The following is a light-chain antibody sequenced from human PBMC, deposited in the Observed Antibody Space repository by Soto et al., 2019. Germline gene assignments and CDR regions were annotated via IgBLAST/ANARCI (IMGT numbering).Light chain of an antibody. Sequence: IVLTQSPATLSLSPGERAPLSCRASQPVPTSNLAWYQQKHGQAPRLLLYGVSSSATGIPDRFSGSGSGTDFTLTISSLEPEDFAVDYCQQHGSSPTWTFGQGTKVDIK. CDR2: GVS. CDR1: QPVPTSN. J-gene: IGKJ1*01. CDR3: QQHGSSPTWT. V-gene: IGKV3-20*01.